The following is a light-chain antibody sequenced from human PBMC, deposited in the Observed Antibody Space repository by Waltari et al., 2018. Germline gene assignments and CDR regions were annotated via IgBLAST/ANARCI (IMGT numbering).Light chain of an antibody. J-gene: IGLJ2*01. CDR1: ELPKRY. CDR3: QSTDSSGTSV. V-gene: IGLV3-25*03. CDR2: KDN. Sequence: SYELTQPPSVSVSPGQTAKITFSGDELPKRYAYWYQQKPGQAPLLVIYKDNGRPSGIPQRFSGSSSGTTVTLTISGVQAEDEADYYCQSTDSSGTSVFGGGTKLTVL.